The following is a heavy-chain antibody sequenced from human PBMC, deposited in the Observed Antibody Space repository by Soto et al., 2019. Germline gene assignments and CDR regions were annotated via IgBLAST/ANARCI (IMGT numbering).Heavy chain of an antibody. CDR1: GGSISSYY. D-gene: IGHD3-9*01. Sequence: PSETLSLTCTVSGGSISSYYWSWIRQPPGKGLEWIGYIYYSGSTNYNPSLKSRVTISVDNAKKSLYLQMNSLRAEDTALYYCASGRGYDILTGYYPYFDYWGQGTLVTVSS. J-gene: IGHJ4*02. V-gene: IGHV4-59*01. CDR3: ASGRGYDILTGYYPYFDY. CDR2: IYYSGST.